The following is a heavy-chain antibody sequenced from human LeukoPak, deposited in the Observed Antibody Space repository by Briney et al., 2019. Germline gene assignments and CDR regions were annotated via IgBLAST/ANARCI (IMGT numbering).Heavy chain of an antibody. V-gene: IGHV3-23*01. CDR2: IRERGNP. CDR3: AKDGKVGSGSYSWGTFDH. D-gene: IGHD3-10*01. CDR1: GFTLNNYA. J-gene: IGHJ4*02. Sequence: PGGPLGLSCVPSGFTLNNYAMSGVRDAPEGGGECVSGIRERGNPVHADPVRGRFTISRDNSRNTLHLQMNSLRAEDTAVYYCAKDGKVGSGSYSWGTFDHWGQATLVTVSS.